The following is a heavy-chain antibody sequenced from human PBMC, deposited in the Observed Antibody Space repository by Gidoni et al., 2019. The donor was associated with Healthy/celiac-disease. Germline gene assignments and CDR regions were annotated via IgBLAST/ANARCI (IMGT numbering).Heavy chain of an antibody. Sequence: QVQLQESGPGLVKPSQTLSLTCTVSGGSISRGGYYWSWIRQHPGKGLEWIGYIYYSGSTYYNPSLKSRVTISVDTSKNQFSLKLSSVTAADTAVYYCARDRVEGCSSTSCSNWFDPWGQGTLVTVSS. D-gene: IGHD2-2*01. V-gene: IGHV4-31*03. CDR1: GGSISRGGYY. CDR2: IYYSGST. CDR3: ARDRVEGCSSTSCSNWFDP. J-gene: IGHJ5*02.